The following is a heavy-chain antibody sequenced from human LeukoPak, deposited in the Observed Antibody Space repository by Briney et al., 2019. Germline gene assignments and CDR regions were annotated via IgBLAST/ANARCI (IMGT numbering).Heavy chain of an antibody. J-gene: IGHJ4*02. CDR3: ARGPYDYVWGSYRLPFDY. D-gene: IGHD3-16*02. CDR1: GYSISSGYY. V-gene: IGHV4-38-2*02. Sequence: PSETLSLTCTVSGYSISSGYYWSWIRQPPGKGLEWIGEINHSGSTNYNPSLKSRVTISVDTSKNQFSLKLSSVTAADTAVYYCARGPYDYVWGSYRLPFDYWGQGTLVTVSS. CDR2: INHSGST.